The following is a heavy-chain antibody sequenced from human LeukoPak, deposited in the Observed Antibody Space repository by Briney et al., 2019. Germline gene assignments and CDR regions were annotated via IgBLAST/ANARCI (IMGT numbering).Heavy chain of an antibody. CDR1: GFTFSDHY. CDR3: ARDHDSNWYPYHDY. Sequence: GGSLRLSCVASGFTFSDHYMDWVRQAPGKGLEWVGRSRNKVNGYSTKYAAPMKSRFTIPRDDSGNSLYLQMNSLKTEDTAVYYCARDHDSNWYPYHDYWGQGTPVTVSS. V-gene: IGHV3-72*01. J-gene: IGHJ4*02. CDR2: SRNKVNGYST. D-gene: IGHD6-13*01.